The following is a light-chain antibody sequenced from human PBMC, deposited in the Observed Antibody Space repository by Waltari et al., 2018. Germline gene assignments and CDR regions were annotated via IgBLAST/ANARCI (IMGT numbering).Light chain of an antibody. CDR2: GAS. CDR1: QSVTSSS. CDR3: QQYGSLPHT. V-gene: IGKV3-20*01. J-gene: IGKJ2*01. Sequence: ENVLTQSPGTLSLSPGERATLSCRASQSVTSSSLAWSQQKPGQAPRLLISGASSRATGIPDRFSGSGSGTDFTLTISRLEPEDFAVYYCQQYGSLPHTFGQGTNLEIK.